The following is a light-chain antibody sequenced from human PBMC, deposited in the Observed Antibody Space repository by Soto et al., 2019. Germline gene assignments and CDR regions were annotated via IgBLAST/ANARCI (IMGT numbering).Light chain of an antibody. Sequence: QSALTQPASVSGSPGQSITISCTGASSDFRTYNLVSWFQQHPGKAPKLIIYEDFKRPSGISNHFSGSKSGNTASLTVSGLQAEDEANYFCCSYAGGRGSWVFGGGTKVTVL. V-gene: IGLV2-23*01. J-gene: IGLJ3*02. CDR3: CSYAGGRGSWV. CDR1: SSDFRTYNL. CDR2: EDF.